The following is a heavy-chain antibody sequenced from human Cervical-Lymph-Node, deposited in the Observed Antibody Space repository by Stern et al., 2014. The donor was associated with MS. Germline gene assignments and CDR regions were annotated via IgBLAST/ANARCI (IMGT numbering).Heavy chain of an antibody. J-gene: IGHJ4*02. Sequence: VQLVESGGGVVQPGRSLRLSCAASGFSFRRYAMHCVRQAPGKGLEWVALIWYDGSNPYYADSVTGRFTISRDNFKNTLYLQMNSLRAEDTAVYYCASAYSSSHYYFDYWGQGTLVTVSS. CDR1: GFSFRRYA. CDR2: IWYDGSNP. D-gene: IGHD6-13*01. V-gene: IGHV3-33*01. CDR3: ASAYSSSHYYFDY.